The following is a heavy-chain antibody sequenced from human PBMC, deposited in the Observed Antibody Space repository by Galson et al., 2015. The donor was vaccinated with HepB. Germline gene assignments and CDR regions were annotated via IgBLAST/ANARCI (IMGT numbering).Heavy chain of an antibody. Sequence: SLRLSCAASGFTFSSYAMSWVRQAPGKGLEWVGFIRNKAYGGTTKYAASVEGRFTISRDDSKSIAYLQMNSLKSEDTAVYYCTRLRGMVRGVASSYGMDVWGQGTTVTVSS. V-gene: IGHV3-49*04. J-gene: IGHJ6*02. CDR2: IRNKAYGGTT. CDR1: GFTFSSYA. CDR3: TRLRGMVRGVASSYGMDV. D-gene: IGHD3-10*01.